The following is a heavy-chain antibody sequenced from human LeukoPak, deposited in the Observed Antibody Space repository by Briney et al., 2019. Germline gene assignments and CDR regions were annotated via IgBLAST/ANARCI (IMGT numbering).Heavy chain of an antibody. CDR2: IYYSGST. J-gene: IGHJ5*02. Sequence: SETLSLTCTVSGGSISSYYWSWIRQPPGKGLEWIGYIYYSGSTNYSPSLKSRVTISVDTSKNQFSLKLSSVTAADTAVYYCARAHYGSGSYYLRFDPWGQGTLVTVSS. CDR1: GGSISSYY. CDR3: ARAHYGSGSYYLRFDP. D-gene: IGHD3-10*01. V-gene: IGHV4-59*01.